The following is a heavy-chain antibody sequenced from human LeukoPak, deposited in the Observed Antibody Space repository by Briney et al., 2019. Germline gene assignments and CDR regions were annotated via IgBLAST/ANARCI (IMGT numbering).Heavy chain of an antibody. D-gene: IGHD7-27*01. Sequence: SETLSLTCTVSGGSISNYYWSWIRQPPGKGLEWIGYIYYSGSTNYNPSLKSRVTISVDTSKNQFSLKLSSVTAADTAVYYCARVDGPRYYDYWGQGTLVTVSS. V-gene: IGHV4-59*08. CDR3: ARVDGPRYYDY. CDR2: IYYSGST. CDR1: GGSISNYY. J-gene: IGHJ4*02.